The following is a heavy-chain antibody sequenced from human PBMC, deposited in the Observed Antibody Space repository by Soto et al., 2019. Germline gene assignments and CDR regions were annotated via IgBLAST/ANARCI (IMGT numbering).Heavy chain of an antibody. CDR3: ARRYGSAFDI. V-gene: IGHV4-59*01. J-gene: IGHJ3*02. CDR2: IYYSGST. CDR1: GGSISSYY. D-gene: IGHD3-10*01. Sequence: QVQLQESGPGLVKPSETLSLTCTVSGGSISSYYWSWIRQPPGKGLKWIGYIYYSGSTNYNPSLXGXAXIXXDAAKNQSSLKLTAVTAADTAVYYCARRYGSAFDIWGQGTMVTGSS.